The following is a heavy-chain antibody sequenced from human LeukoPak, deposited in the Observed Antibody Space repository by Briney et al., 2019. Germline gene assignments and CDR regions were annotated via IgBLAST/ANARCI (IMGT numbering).Heavy chain of an antibody. CDR2: MNPNSGNT. Sequence: ASVKVSCKASGYTFTSYDINWVRQATGQGLEWMGWMNPNSGNTGYAQKFQGRVTMTRNTSISTAYMELSSLRSEDTAVYYCARPSGTNRDGYHYYYYGMDVWGQGTTVTVS. V-gene: IGHV1-8*01. J-gene: IGHJ6*02. CDR3: ARPSGTNRDGYHYYYYGMDV. CDR1: GYTFTSYD. D-gene: IGHD5-24*01.